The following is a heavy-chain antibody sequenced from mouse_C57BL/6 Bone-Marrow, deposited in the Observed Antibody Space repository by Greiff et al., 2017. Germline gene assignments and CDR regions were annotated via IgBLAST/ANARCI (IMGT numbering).Heavy chain of an antibody. CDR1: GYTFTSYD. CDR3: ARYYYGSSWYFDV. CDR2: IYPRDGST. J-gene: IGHJ1*03. V-gene: IGHV1-85*01. Sequence: VHLVESGPELVKPGASVKLSCKASGYTFTSYDINWVKQRPGQGLEWIGWIYPRDGSTKYNEKFKGKATLTVDTSSSTAYMELHSLTSEDSAVYFCARYYYGSSWYFDVWGTGTTVTVSS. D-gene: IGHD1-1*01.